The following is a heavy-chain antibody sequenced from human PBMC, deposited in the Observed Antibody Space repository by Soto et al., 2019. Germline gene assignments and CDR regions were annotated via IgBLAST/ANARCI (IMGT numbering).Heavy chain of an antibody. CDR3: ARDKAGYSYGRYYYGMDV. J-gene: IGHJ6*02. Sequence: SVKVSCKASGGTFSSYAISWVRQAPGQGLEWMGGIIPIFGTANYAQKFQGRVTITADESTSTAYMELSSLRSEDTAVYYCARDKAGYSYGRYYYGMDVWGQGTTVTVSS. V-gene: IGHV1-69*13. CDR1: GGTFSSYA. D-gene: IGHD5-18*01. CDR2: IIPIFGTA.